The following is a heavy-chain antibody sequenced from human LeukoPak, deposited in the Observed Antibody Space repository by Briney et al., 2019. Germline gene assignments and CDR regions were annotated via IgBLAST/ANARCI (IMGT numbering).Heavy chain of an antibody. CDR3: ARGRGLAVAAKYYFDY. Sequence: ASVKVSCKASGYSFTSHYMHWVRQAPGQGLEWMGIIYPSGDTTTYAQKFQGRVTMTRDTSTSTVYMELSSLGSEDTAVYYCARGRGLAVAAKYYFDYWGQGTLVTVSS. D-gene: IGHD6-19*01. V-gene: IGHV1-46*01. CDR2: IYPSGDTT. J-gene: IGHJ4*02. CDR1: GYSFTSHY.